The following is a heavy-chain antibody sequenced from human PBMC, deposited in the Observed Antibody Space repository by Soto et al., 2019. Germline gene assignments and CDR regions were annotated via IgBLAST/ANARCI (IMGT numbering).Heavy chain of an antibody. CDR2: ISYDGSNK. CDR1: GFTFSSYG. D-gene: IGHD6-13*01. J-gene: IGHJ3*02. Sequence: QVQLVESGGGVVQPGRSLRLSCAASGFTFSSYGMHWVRQAPGKGLEWVAVISYDGSNKYYADSVKGRFTISRDNSKNTLYLQMNSLRAEDTAVYYCAKEDSSWYNAFDIWGQGTMVTVSS. CDR3: AKEDSSWYNAFDI. V-gene: IGHV3-30*18.